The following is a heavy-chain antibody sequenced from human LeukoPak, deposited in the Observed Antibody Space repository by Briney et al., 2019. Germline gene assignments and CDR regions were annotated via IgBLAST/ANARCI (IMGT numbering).Heavy chain of an antibody. V-gene: IGHV4-38-2*02. D-gene: IGHD2-2*01. J-gene: IGHJ3*02. CDR2: IYYSGST. CDR1: GYSINSGYY. CDR3: ARAPDGICTTITCYKRDASDI. Sequence: PSETLSLTCTVSGYSINSGYYWSWIRQPPGKRLEWIGSIYYSGSTYSNPTLKSRLTISVDTSKNHFSLNLTSVTAADTAVYYCARAPDGICTTITCYKRDASDIWGQGTMVTVSS.